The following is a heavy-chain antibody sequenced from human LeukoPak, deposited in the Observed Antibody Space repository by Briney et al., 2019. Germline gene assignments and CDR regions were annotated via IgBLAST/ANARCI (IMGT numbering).Heavy chain of an antibody. V-gene: IGHV3-30*02. CDR2: IRYDGSNK. J-gene: IGHJ4*02. Sequence: PGGSLRLSCAASGFTFSSYGMHWVRQAPGKGLEWVAFIRYDGSNKYYADSVKGRFTISRDNSKNTLYLQMNSLRAEDTAVYYCARALQVDYYDSMGYWGQGTLVTVSS. CDR3: ARALQVDYYDSMGY. CDR1: GFTFSSYG. D-gene: IGHD3-22*01.